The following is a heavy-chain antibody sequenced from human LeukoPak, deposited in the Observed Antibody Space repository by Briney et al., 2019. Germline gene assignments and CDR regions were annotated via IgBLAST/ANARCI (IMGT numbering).Heavy chain of an antibody. CDR3: ARGSSGGNLDP. CDR1: GFTFTSYA. Sequence: PGGSLRLSCAASGFTFTSYAMSWVRQAPGKGLEWVGRIKSKTDGGTTDYAAPVKGRFTISRDDSKNTLYLQMNSLRAGDTAVYYCARGSSGGNLDPWGREPWSPSPQ. V-gene: IGHV3-15*01. J-gene: IGHJ5*02. CDR2: IKSKTDGGTT. D-gene: IGHD3-22*01.